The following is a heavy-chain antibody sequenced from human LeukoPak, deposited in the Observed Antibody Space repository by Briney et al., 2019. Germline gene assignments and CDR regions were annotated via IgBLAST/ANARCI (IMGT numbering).Heavy chain of an antibody. CDR1: GYTFTSYG. V-gene: IGHV1-18*01. D-gene: IGHD3-22*01. Sequence: ASVKVSCKASGYTFTSYGISWVRQAPGQGLEWMGWISAYNGNTNYAQKLQGRVTMTTDTSTSKAYMELRSLRSDDTAVYYCARVSLDTTTYYYDSSGYYYLDYWGQGTLVTVSS. J-gene: IGHJ4*02. CDR2: ISAYNGNT. CDR3: ARVSLDTTTYYYDSSGYYYLDY.